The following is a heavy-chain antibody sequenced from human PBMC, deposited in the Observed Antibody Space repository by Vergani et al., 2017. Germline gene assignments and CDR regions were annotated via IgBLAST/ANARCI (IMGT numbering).Heavy chain of an antibody. D-gene: IGHD1-26*01. CDR3: ARGVEATISGRLDY. Sequence: QVDLLQSGAEVKKPGSSVKVSCKASGGTFSSYALSWVRQAPGHGLEWMGIINPSGPSITYAQTFQERVTMTRETSTNTVYMELSSLRSDDTAVYYCARGVEATISGRLDYWGQGTLVTVSS. CDR1: GGTFSSYA. CDR2: INPSGPSI. V-gene: IGHV1-46*03. J-gene: IGHJ4*02.